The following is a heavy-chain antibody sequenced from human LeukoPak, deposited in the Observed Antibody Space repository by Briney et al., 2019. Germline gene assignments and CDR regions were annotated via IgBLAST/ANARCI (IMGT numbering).Heavy chain of an antibody. CDR3: ARTVVAATPSLDY. J-gene: IGHJ4*02. V-gene: IGHV4-39*02. CDR1: GGSISSSSYY. Sequence: SETLSLTCTVSGGSISSSSYYWTWIRQPPGEGLEWIGSVYYTGSTYYNPSLKSRVTISVDTSNKYFSLKLSSVTAADTAVYYCARTVVAATPSLDYWGQGTLVTVSS. CDR2: VYYTGST. D-gene: IGHD2-15*01.